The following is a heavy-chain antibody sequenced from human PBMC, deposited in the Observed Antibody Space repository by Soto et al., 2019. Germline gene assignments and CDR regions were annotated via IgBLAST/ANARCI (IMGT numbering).Heavy chain of an antibody. V-gene: IGHV4-31*03. Sequence: SETLSLTCTVSGGSISSGGYYWSWIRQHPGKGLEWIGYIYYSGSTYYNPSLKSRVTISVDTSKNQFSLKLSSVTAADTAVYYCASTTRDYCSSTSCHKYYYGMDVWGQGTTVTVSS. CDR1: GGSISSGGYY. J-gene: IGHJ6*02. CDR2: IYYSGST. CDR3: ASTTRDYCSSTSCHKYYYGMDV. D-gene: IGHD2-2*02.